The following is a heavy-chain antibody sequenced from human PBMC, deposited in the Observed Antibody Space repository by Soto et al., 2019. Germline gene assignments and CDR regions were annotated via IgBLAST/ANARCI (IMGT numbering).Heavy chain of an antibody. D-gene: IGHD3-22*01. CDR2: IYYSGST. CDR3: ARVDYYDSSGYYRTEYFQH. J-gene: IGHJ1*01. V-gene: IGHV4-31*03. Sequence: SETLALTCTVSGGSICSGGYYWSWIRQHPGKGLEWIGYIYYSGSTYYNPSLKSRVTISVDTSKNQFSLKLSSVTAADTAVYYCARVDYYDSSGYYRTEYFQHWGQGTLVTVSS. CDR1: GGSICSGGYY.